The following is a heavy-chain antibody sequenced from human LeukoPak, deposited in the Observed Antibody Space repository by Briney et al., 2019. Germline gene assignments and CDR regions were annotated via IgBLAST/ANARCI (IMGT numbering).Heavy chain of an antibody. J-gene: IGHJ6*03. Sequence: GGSLRLSCAASGFIFTSYWMSWVRQAPGKGLEWVANIKQDGSEKYYVDSVKGRFTISRDNAKNSLYLQMNSLRADDTAVYYCARVSSSGWDYYYYYYMDVWGKGTTVTVSS. CDR3: ARVSSSGWDYYYYYYMDV. V-gene: IGHV3-7*01. D-gene: IGHD6-19*01. CDR2: IKQDGSEK. CDR1: GFIFTSYW.